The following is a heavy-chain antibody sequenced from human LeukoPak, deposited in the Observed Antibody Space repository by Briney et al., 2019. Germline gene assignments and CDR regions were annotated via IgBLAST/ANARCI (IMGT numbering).Heavy chain of an antibody. J-gene: IGHJ4*02. CDR2: IYYSGIT. Sequence: SQTLSLTCTLSVVSVSSGDYYGSWIRQPRGEGLEWIGYIYYSGITYYHPSINSRVTISVDTSKSQFSLKLSSVTAADTAVYYCARSCYANCLDYWGQGTLVTVSS. CDR1: VVSVSSGDYY. V-gene: IGHV4-30-4*01. CDR3: ARSCYANCLDY. D-gene: IGHD5-12*01.